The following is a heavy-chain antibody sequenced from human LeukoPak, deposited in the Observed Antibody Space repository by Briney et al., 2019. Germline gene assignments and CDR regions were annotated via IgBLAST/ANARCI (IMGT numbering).Heavy chain of an antibody. CDR2: ISGSGGST. V-gene: IGHV3-23*01. D-gene: IGHD3-10*01. CDR1: GFTFSSYA. J-gene: IGHJ4*02. Sequence: GGSLRLSCAASGFTFSSYAMSWVRQAPGKGLEWVSAISGSGGSTYYADSVKGRFTISRDNSKNTLYLQMNSLRAEDTAVYYCATAFWNYYGSGSSVYWGQGTLVTVSS. CDR3: ATAFWNYYGSGSSVY.